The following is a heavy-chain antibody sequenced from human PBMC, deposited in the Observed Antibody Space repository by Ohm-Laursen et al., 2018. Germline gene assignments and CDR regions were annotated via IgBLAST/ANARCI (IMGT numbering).Heavy chain of an antibody. Sequence: GSLRLSCTASDFTVSDAWMSWVRQAPGKGLEYVGRIKSKAAGETREYAEPVKGRFTILRDDSKNTLSLQMNSLKTEDTGVYYCATDRRAWGQGTLVTVSS. V-gene: IGHV3-15*01. CDR3: ATDRRA. CDR1: DFTVSDAW. J-gene: IGHJ5*02. CDR2: IKSKAAGETR.